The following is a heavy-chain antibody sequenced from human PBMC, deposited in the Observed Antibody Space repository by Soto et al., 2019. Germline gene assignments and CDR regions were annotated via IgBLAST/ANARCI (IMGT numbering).Heavy chain of an antibody. CDR2: VYFSGSS. V-gene: IGHV4-59*13. CDR1: AGSITSYY. D-gene: IGHD3-10*01. Sequence: PSETLSLTCTVSAGSITSYYWSWIRQPPGKGLEWIGYVYFSGSSKYNPSLKSRITISVDRSKNQFSLKLSSVTAADTAVYYCARSGDGSGNYTVLSWGQGTLVTVSS. J-gene: IGHJ5*02. CDR3: ARSGDGSGNYTVLS.